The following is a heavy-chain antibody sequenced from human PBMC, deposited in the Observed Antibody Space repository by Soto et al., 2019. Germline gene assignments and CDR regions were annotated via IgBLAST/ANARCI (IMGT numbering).Heavy chain of an antibody. Sequence: GESLKISCKGSGYSFTTYWLAWVRQMPGKGLEYMGIIYPGDSDTRYSPSSQGLVTISADKSISTAYLQWTSLEASDTAIYYCARARVSTPRLEDPFDIWGQGTMVTVSS. V-gene: IGHV5-51*01. CDR1: GYSFTTYW. J-gene: IGHJ3*02. CDR3: ARARVSTPRLEDPFDI. CDR2: IYPGDSDT. D-gene: IGHD5-12*01.